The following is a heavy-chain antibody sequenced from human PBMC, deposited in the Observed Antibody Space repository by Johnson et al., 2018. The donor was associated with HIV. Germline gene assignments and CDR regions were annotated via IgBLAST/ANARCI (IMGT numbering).Heavy chain of an antibody. CDR2: ISSSGSPI. CDR3: ARELTSGLDYDAFDI. J-gene: IGHJ3*02. CDR1: GFTFSDYY. Sequence: QVQLVESGGGLVKPGGSLRLSCAASGFTFSDYYMSWIRQAPGQGLVWVSYISSSGSPIYYADSVKGRFTISSDNAKNSLYRQMNSLRAEDTAVYYCARELTSGLDYDAFDIWGQGTMVTVSS. V-gene: IGHV3-11*04. D-gene: IGHD1-14*01.